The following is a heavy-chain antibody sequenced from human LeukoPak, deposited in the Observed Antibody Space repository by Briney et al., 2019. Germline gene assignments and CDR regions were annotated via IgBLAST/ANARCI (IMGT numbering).Heavy chain of an antibody. CDR2: INHSGST. CDR1: GGSFSGYY. Sequence: SETLSLTCAVYGGSFSGYYWSWIRQPPGKGLEWIGEINHSGSTNYNPSLKSRVTISVDTSKNQFSLKLSSVTAADTAVYYCARGGRLVAYYYYYMDVWGKGTTVTISS. J-gene: IGHJ6*03. D-gene: IGHD6-19*01. V-gene: IGHV4-34*01. CDR3: ARGGRLVAYYYYYMDV.